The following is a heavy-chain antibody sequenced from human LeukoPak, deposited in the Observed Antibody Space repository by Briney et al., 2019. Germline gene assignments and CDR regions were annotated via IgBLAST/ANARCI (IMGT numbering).Heavy chain of an antibody. Sequence: SETLSLTCTVSGGSISSYYWSWIRQPPGKGLEWIGYIYYSGSTNYNPSLKSRVTISVDTSKNQFSLKLSSVAAADTAVYYCASMGTLRGGWHPFDYWGQGTLVTVSS. J-gene: IGHJ4*02. D-gene: IGHD6-19*01. CDR3: ASMGTLRGGWHPFDY. CDR1: GGSISSYY. V-gene: IGHV4-59*08. CDR2: IYYSGST.